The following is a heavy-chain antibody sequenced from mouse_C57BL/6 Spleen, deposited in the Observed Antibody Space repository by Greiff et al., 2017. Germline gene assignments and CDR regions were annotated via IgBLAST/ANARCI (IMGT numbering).Heavy chain of an antibody. Sequence: EVKLLESVAELVRPGASVKLSCTASGFNIKNTYMHWVKQRPEQGLEWIGRIDPANGNTKYAPKFQGKATITADTSSNTAYLQLSSLTSEDAAIYYCARFITTKGYLDYWGQGTTLTVSS. V-gene: IGHV14-3*01. CDR1: GFNIKNTY. CDR2: IDPANGNT. J-gene: IGHJ2*01. CDR3: ARFITTKGYLDY. D-gene: IGHD1-1*01.